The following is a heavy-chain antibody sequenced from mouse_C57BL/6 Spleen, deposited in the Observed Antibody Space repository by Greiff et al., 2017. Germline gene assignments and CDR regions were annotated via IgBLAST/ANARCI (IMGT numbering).Heavy chain of an antibody. Sequence: ESGPGLVKPSQSLSLTCSVTGYSITSGYYWNWIRQFPGNKLEWMGYISYDGSNNYNPSLKNRISITRDTSKNQFFLKLNSVTTEDTATYYCARGYPRFAYRGQGTLVTVSA. CDR3: ARGYPRFAY. V-gene: IGHV3-6*01. CDR2: ISYDGSN. J-gene: IGHJ3*01. CDR1: GYSITSGYY. D-gene: IGHD2-12*01.